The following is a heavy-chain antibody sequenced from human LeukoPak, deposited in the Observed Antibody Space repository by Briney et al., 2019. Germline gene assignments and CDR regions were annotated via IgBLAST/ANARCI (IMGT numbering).Heavy chain of an antibody. CDR1: GYSISSGYH. Sequence: SETLSLTCVVSGYSISSGYHGGWIRQPPGEGLEWIGSVYRSGSTYYNPSLKSRVTISVDTSKNQISLQVRSVTAADTAVYYCARENWVFDYWGQGILVTVSS. CDR3: ARENWVFDY. V-gene: IGHV4-38-2*02. CDR2: VYRSGST. D-gene: IGHD7-27*01. J-gene: IGHJ4*02.